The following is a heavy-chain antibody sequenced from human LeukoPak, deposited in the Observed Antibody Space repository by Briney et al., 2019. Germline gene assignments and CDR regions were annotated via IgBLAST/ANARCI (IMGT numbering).Heavy chain of an antibody. CDR1: GFTFSSYA. CDR2: ISYDGNNK. Sequence: GGSLRLSCAAAGFTFSSYAMHWVRQAPGKGLEWVAVISYDGNNKYYTDSVRGRFTISRDNSKNTLDLQMDSLRTEDTAVYYCAALGDSSGSPWGQGTLVTVPS. J-gene: IGHJ4*02. CDR3: AALGDSSGSP. V-gene: IGHV3-30-3*01. D-gene: IGHD6-19*01.